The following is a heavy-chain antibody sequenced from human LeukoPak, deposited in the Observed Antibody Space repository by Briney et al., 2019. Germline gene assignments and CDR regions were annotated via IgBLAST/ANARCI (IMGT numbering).Heavy chain of an antibody. CDR1: GFTFSSYG. V-gene: IGHV3-33*01. Sequence: PGGSLRLSCAASGFTFSSYGMHWVRQAPGKGLEWVAVIWYDGSNTYYADSVKGRFTISRDNSKNTLYLQMNSLRAEDTVIYYCATLLQGDGMDVWGKGTTVTVSS. D-gene: IGHD4-11*01. J-gene: IGHJ6*04. CDR3: ATLLQGDGMDV. CDR2: IWYDGSNT.